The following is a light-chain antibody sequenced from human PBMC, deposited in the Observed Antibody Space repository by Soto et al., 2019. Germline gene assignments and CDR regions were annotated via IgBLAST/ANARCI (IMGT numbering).Light chain of an antibody. J-gene: IGKJ1*01. CDR1: QSISNH. Sequence: DIQITQSPSSLSASVEDRVIITCRASQSISNHLNWYQQKPGKAPKLLIFAASSLQSGVPSRFSGSRSGPDFTLTISSLQPEDFATYYCQKSYSSPPTFGQGTKVDIK. V-gene: IGKV1-39*01. CDR3: QKSYSSPPT. CDR2: AAS.